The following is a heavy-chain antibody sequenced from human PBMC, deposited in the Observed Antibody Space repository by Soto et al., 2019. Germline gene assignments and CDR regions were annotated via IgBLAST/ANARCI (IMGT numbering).Heavy chain of an antibody. CDR3: ARHSDFRYFDL. Sequence: QLQLQESGPGLVKPSETLSLTCTVSGGSISSSSYYWGWIRQPPGKGLEWIGSIYYSGSTYYNPSLKSRVTISVDTSKNQFSLKLSSVTAADTAVYYCARHSDFRYFDLWGRGTLATVSS. CDR1: GGSISSSSYY. J-gene: IGHJ2*01. D-gene: IGHD2-21*02. CDR2: IYYSGST. V-gene: IGHV4-39*01.